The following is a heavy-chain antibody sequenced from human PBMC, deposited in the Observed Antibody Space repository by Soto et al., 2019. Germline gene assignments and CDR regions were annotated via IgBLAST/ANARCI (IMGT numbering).Heavy chain of an antibody. CDR3: AGRDSSGYDY. CDR2: IYYSGST. Sequence: SETLSLTCTVSGGSISSYYWSWIRQPPGKGLEWIGYIYYSGSTNYNPSLKSRVTISVDTSKNQFSLKLSSVTAADAAVYYCAGRDSSGYDYWGQGTXVTVSS. CDR1: GGSISSYY. J-gene: IGHJ4*02. D-gene: IGHD6-19*01. V-gene: IGHV4-59*01.